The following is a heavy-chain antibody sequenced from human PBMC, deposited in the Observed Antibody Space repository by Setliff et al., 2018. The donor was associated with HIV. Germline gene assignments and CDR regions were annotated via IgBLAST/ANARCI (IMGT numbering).Heavy chain of an antibody. D-gene: IGHD3-10*01. CDR3: ARAQMHRGVVSWSLYYFDY. CDR2: IYENAYA. CDR1: GGSTNNYY. Sequence: ASETLSLTCTVSGGSTNNYYWNWIRQTPGKGLEWIGYIYENAYAHYTVSLRSRVTVSMDTSKNQFSLTLRSVTAADRAVYYCARAQMHRGVVSWSLYYFDYWGQGALVTVSS. J-gene: IGHJ4*02. V-gene: IGHV4-59*01.